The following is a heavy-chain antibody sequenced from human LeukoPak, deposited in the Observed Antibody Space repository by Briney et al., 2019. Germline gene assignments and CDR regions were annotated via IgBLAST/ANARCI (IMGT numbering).Heavy chain of an antibody. J-gene: IGHJ6*02. CDR3: ARGGLDSSGYYFGYYYYYGMDV. CDR1: GGSISSYY. Sequence: SETLSLTCTVSGGSISSYYWSWIRQPPGKGLEWIGYIYYSGSTNYNPSLKSRVTISVDTSKNQFSLKLSSVTVADTAVYYCARGGLDSSGYYFGYYYYYGMDVWGQGTTVTVSS. CDR2: IYYSGST. D-gene: IGHD3-22*01. V-gene: IGHV4-59*12.